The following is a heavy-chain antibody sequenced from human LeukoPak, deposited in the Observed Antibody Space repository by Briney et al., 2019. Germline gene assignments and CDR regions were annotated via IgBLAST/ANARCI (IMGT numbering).Heavy chain of an antibody. CDR2: THYSGSG. Sequence: SETLSLTCTVSGGSISSGSYYWTWIRQYPGQGLEWIGYTHYSGSGYNNPSLKSRVTISVDTSNSQFSLKLNSVTAADTAVYFCARAILTASGFVWHFDLWGRGALVTVSS. CDR3: ARAILTASGFVWHFDL. J-gene: IGHJ2*01. CDR1: GGSISSGSYY. D-gene: IGHD3-3*01. V-gene: IGHV4-31*03.